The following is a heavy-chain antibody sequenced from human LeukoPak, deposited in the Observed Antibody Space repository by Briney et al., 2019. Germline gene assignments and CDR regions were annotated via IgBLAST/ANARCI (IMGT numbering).Heavy chain of an antibody. Sequence: GSSVKVSCKASGGTFSSYAISWVRQAPGQGLEWMGGIIPIFGTANYAQKFQGRVTITADESTSTAYMELSSLRSEDTAVCYCARERVFGKDFDYWGQGTLVTVSS. V-gene: IGHV1-69*01. CDR3: ARERVFGKDFDY. D-gene: IGHD3-3*01. J-gene: IGHJ4*02. CDR1: GGTFSSYA. CDR2: IIPIFGTA.